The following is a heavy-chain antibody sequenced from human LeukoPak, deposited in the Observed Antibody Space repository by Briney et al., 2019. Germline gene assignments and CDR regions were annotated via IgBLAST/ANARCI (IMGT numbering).Heavy chain of an antibody. Sequence: GGSLRLSCAASGFSFSTYWMSRDRQAPGKGLEWVANIKQDGSMKGYVDSVKGRFTISRDNAKNSLYLQMNSLRADDTAVYFCAMIEQVVSNVEGGYWGQGTLVTVSS. CDR2: IKQDGSMK. D-gene: IGHD6-6*01. CDR1: GFSFSTYW. J-gene: IGHJ4*02. V-gene: IGHV3-7*01. CDR3: AMIEQVVSNVEGGY.